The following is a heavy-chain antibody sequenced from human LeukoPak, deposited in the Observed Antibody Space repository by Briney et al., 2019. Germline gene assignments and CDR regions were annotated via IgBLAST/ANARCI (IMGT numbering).Heavy chain of an antibody. V-gene: IGHV1-69*13. J-gene: IGHJ4*02. CDR2: IIPVFGTA. CDR1: GGTFSSYA. Sequence: SVKVSCKASGGTFSSYAISWVRQAPGQGLEWMGGIIPVFGTANYAQKFQGRVTITADESTSTAYMELSSLRSEDTAVYYCARVLGSSSSAFDYWGQETLVTVSS. CDR3: ARVLGSSSSAFDY. D-gene: IGHD6-6*01.